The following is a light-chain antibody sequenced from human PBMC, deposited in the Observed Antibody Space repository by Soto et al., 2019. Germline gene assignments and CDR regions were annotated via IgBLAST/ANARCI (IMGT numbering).Light chain of an antibody. CDR2: DVS. V-gene: IGLV2-14*03. CDR3: CSYTSRSTPWV. CDR1: SSDVGGYNY. Sequence: QSVLTQPASVSGSPGQSITISCTGTSSDVGGYNYVSWYQQHPGKAPKLMIYDVSDRPSGVSNRFSASKSGNTASLTISGLQAEDEADYYCCSYTSRSTPWVFGTGTKVTV. J-gene: IGLJ1*01.